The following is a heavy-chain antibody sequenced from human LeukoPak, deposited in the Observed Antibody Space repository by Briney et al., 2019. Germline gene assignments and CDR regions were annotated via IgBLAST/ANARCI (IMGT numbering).Heavy chain of an antibody. Sequence: GGSLRLSCAASGFTVSSNYMSWVRQAPGKGLEWVSVIYSGGSTYYADSVKGRFTISRDNSKNTLYLQMNSLRAEDTAVYYCASYDYYASGSFWDYWGQGTLVTVSS. J-gene: IGHJ4*02. CDR2: IYSGGST. CDR3: ASYDYYASGSFWDY. CDR1: GFTVSSNY. D-gene: IGHD3-10*01. V-gene: IGHV3-66*01.